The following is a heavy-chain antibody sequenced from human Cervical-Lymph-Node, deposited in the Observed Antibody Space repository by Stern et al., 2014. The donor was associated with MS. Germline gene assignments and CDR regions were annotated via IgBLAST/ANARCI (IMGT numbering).Heavy chain of an antibody. D-gene: IGHD3-22*01. CDR1: GYSFTNYW. Sequence: VQLVQSGADVKKPGESLKISCQGSGYSFTNYWIGWVRQMPGKGLDWMGIIYPGDSDTRYSPSFQGQVTMSADKSISTAYLQWRSLKASDTAIYYCARGITSIEGMGVYFDDWGQGTLVTVSS. CDR2: IYPGDSDT. J-gene: IGHJ4*02. V-gene: IGHV5-51*03. CDR3: ARGITSIEGMGVYFDD.